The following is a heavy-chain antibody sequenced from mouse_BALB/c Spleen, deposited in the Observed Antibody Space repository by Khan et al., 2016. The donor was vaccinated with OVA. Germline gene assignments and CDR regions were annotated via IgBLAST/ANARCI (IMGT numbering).Heavy chain of an antibody. CDR2: IWSDGST. V-gene: IGHV2-6-1*01. D-gene: IGHD2-10*01. CDR1: GFSLTSYG. J-gene: IGHJ4*01. CDR3: ARQPYYHYYVMDY. Sequence: VQLVESGPGLVAPSQSLSITCTISGFSLTSYGIHWVRQPPGKGLEWLVVIWSDGSTTYNSTLKSSLSITKDNSKSQVFLIMNRRQTDDTAMYYCARQPYYHYYVMDYWGQGTSVTVSA.